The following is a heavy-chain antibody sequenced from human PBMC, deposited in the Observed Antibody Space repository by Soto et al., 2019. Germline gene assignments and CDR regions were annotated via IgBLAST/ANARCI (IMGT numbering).Heavy chain of an antibody. CDR1: GYTFTSYG. Sequence: AASVKVSCKASGYTFTSYGISWVRQAPGQGLEWMGWISANNGNTNYARKLQGRVTMTTDTSTSTAYMELRSLRSDDTAMYYCARTAEGYSYAYGDYWGQGTLVTVSS. J-gene: IGHJ4*02. CDR3: ARTAEGYSYAYGDY. D-gene: IGHD3-16*01. CDR2: ISANNGNT. V-gene: IGHV1-18*01.